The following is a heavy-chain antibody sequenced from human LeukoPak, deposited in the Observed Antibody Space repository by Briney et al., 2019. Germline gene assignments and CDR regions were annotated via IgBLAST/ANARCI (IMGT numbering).Heavy chain of an antibody. CDR2: IIPVFGTT. Sequence: SVKVSCKASGGTFNSYAISWVRQAPGQGLEWMGGIIPVFGTTNYAQKFQGRVTITADESTSTTYMEMSSLRFEDTAVCYCARDGSGSYVLGWFDPWGQGTLVTVSS. CDR1: GGTFNSYA. CDR3: ARDGSGSYVLGWFDP. V-gene: IGHV1-69*13. D-gene: IGHD1-26*01. J-gene: IGHJ5*02.